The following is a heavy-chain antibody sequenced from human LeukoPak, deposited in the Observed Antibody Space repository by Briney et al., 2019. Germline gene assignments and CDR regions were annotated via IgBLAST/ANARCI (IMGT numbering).Heavy chain of an antibody. CDR2: ISYDGSNK. CDR1: GFTFSSYG. Sequence: GGSLRLSCAASGFTFSSYGMHWVRQAPGKGLEWVAVISYDGSNKYYADSVKGRFTISRDNSKSTLYLQMNSLRAEDTAVYYCAKDRLVRCSSTSCYSSGMDVWGQGTTVTVSS. J-gene: IGHJ6*02. CDR3: AKDRLVRCSSTSCYSSGMDV. D-gene: IGHD2-2*01. V-gene: IGHV3-30*18.